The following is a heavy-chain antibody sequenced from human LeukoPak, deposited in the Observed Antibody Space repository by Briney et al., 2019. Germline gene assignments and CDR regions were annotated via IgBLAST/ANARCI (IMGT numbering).Heavy chain of an antibody. J-gene: IGHJ4*02. D-gene: IGHD2-15*01. CDR2: ISSSSSSYI. CDR3: ARDLMLVVVAATVPQGPFDY. Sequence: PGGSLRLSCAASGFTFSSYSMNWVRQAPGKGLEWVSSISSSSSSYIYYADSVKGRFTISRDNAKNSLYLQMNSLRAEDTAVYYCARDLMLVVVAATVPQGPFDYWGQGTLVTVSS. V-gene: IGHV3-21*01. CDR1: GFTFSSYS.